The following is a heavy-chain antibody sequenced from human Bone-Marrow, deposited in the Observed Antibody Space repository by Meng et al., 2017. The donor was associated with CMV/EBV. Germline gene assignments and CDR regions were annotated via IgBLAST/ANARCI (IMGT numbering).Heavy chain of an antibody. V-gene: IGHV3-7*01. CDR1: GFTFSSYW. CDR2: IKQDGSEK. Sequence: GESLKISCAASGFTFSSYWMSWVRQAPGKGLEWVANIKQDGSEKYYVDSVKGRFTISRDNAKNSLYLQMNSLRAEDTAVYYCARASGGYSSSSDWYFDLWGRGTLVTVSS. J-gene: IGHJ2*01. D-gene: IGHD6-6*01. CDR3: ARASGGYSSSSDWYFDL.